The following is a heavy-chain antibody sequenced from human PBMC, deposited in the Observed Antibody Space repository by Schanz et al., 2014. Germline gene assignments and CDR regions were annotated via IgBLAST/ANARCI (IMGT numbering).Heavy chain of an antibody. V-gene: IGHV3-66*01. D-gene: IGHD3-10*01. CDR3: ARVRTIYGSGAMGY. Sequence: EVQLVESGGGLVKPGGSLRLSCAASGIDFSSYSMNWVRQAPGKGLEWVSVIYTSGSTYYADSVRGRFTFSRDNSKNTLYLQMNSLRAEDTAVYYCARVRTIYGSGAMGYWGQGTLVTVSS. J-gene: IGHJ4*02. CDR1: GIDFSSYS. CDR2: IYTSGST.